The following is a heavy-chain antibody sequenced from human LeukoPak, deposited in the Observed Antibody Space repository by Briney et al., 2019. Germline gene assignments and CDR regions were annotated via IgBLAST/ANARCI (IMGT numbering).Heavy chain of an antibody. CDR3: ARDVRMVADYYYYMDV. J-gene: IGHJ6*03. CDR1: GDSISSDTYY. CDR2: IYTSGST. Sequence: SETLSLTCTVSGDSISSDTYYWSWIRQPAGKGLEWIGRIYTSGSTNYNPSLKSRVTMSVDTSKNQFSLKLSSVTAADTAVYYCARDVRMVADYYYYMDVWGKGTTVTVSS. V-gene: IGHV4-61*02. D-gene: IGHD2-8*01.